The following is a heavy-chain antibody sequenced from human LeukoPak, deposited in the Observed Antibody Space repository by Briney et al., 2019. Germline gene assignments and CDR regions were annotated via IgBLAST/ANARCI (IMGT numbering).Heavy chain of an antibody. J-gene: IGHJ4*02. CDR1: GFTFSDYY. V-gene: IGHV3-11*01. Sequence: GGSLRLSCAASGFTFSDYYMSWIRQAPGKGLEWVSCISSGGSSIYYADSVKGRFTISRDNAKNSLYLQMNSLRAEDTAVYYCARDGNPYYYDSSGYSDYWGQGTLVTVSS. CDR2: ISSGGSSI. D-gene: IGHD3-22*01. CDR3: ARDGNPYYYDSSGYSDY.